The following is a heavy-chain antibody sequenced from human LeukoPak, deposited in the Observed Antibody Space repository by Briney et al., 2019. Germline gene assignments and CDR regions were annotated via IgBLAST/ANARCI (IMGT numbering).Heavy chain of an antibody. J-gene: IGHJ4*02. CDR3: AVWGASGWTFDY. CDR2: ISGSGGST. Sequence: GGSLRLSCAASGFTFSSYAMSWVRQAPGKGLEWVSAISGSGGSTYYADSVKGRFTISRDNSKNTVYLQMDSLRAEDTAVYYCAVWGASGWTFDYWGQGTLVTVSS. V-gene: IGHV3-23*01. D-gene: IGHD6-19*01. CDR1: GFTFSSYA.